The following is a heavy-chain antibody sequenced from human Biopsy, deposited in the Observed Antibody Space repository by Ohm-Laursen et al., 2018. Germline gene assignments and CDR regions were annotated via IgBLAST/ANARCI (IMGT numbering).Heavy chain of an antibody. CDR1: SGSISGYY. CDR2: IYYSGSA. V-gene: IGHV4-59*07. J-gene: IGHJ3*02. Sequence: SDTLSLTCTVSSGSISGYYWTWIRQPPGQGLEYIGYIYYSGSANYNPSLKSRVTISVDTSRNQFSLKLSSVTAADTAVYYCAGRPWPNAFDIWGQGTMVTVSS. CDR3: AGRPWPNAFDI. D-gene: IGHD5-12*01.